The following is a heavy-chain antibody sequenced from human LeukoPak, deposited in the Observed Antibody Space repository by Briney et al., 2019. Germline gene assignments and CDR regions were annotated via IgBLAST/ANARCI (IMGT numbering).Heavy chain of an antibody. CDR1: GFTFSSYG. J-gene: IGHJ6*04. Sequence: GRSLRLSCAASGFTFSSYGMHWVRQAPGKGLEWVAVISYDGSNKYYADSVKGRFTISRDNSKNTLYLQMNSLRAEDTAVYYCAKDGAYYGSGSYYHYGMDVWGKGTTVTVSP. CDR3: AKDGAYYGSGSYYHYGMDV. CDR2: ISYDGSNK. V-gene: IGHV3-30*18. D-gene: IGHD3-10*01.